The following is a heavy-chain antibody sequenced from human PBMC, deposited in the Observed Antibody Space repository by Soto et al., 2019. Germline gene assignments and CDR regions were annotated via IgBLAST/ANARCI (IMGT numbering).Heavy chain of an antibody. V-gene: IGHV1-46*01. Sequence: ASVKVSCKASGYTFTSYYMHWVRQAPGQGLEWMGIINPSGGSTSYAQKFQGRVTMTRDTSTSTVYMELSSLRSEDTAVYYCARVATDTYYDILTGYRGSPLDYWGQGTLVTVSS. J-gene: IGHJ4*02. CDR1: GYTFTSYY. CDR2: INPSGGST. D-gene: IGHD3-9*01. CDR3: ARVATDTYYDILTGYRGSPLDY.